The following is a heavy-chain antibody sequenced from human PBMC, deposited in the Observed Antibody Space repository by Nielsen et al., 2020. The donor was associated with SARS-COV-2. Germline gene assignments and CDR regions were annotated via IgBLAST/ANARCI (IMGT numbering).Heavy chain of an antibody. Sequence: SETLSLPCPVSGGSMSNSNYYWGWIRQPPGRGLEWIGGIHYTGSTYYNPSLTSRATISVDTSKKQFSLRLSSVTAADTAVYYCARQSRWLANFDYWGQGTLVTVSS. V-gene: IGHV4-39*01. CDR1: GGSMSNSNYY. J-gene: IGHJ4*02. CDR2: IHYTGST. CDR3: ARQSRWLANFDY. D-gene: IGHD6-19*01.